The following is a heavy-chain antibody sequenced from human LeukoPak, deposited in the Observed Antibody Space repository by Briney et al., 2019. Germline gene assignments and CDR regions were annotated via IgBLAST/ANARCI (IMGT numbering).Heavy chain of an antibody. V-gene: IGHV4-59*01. D-gene: IGHD6-13*01. CDR1: GGSISNDY. Sequence: PSETLSLTCTVSGGSISNDYWSWIRQPPGKGLEWVGYIYHSGSTNYNPSLKSRVTISADTSKNQFSLKLSSVTAADTAVYYCARATAGGYFDYWGQGTLVTVSS. J-gene: IGHJ4*02. CDR3: ARATAGGYFDY. CDR2: IYHSGST.